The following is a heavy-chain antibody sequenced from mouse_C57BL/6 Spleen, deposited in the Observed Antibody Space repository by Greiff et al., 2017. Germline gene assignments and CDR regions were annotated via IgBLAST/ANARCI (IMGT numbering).Heavy chain of an antibody. Sequence: EVQLVESGGGLVKPGGSLKLSCAASGFTFSSYAMSWVRQTPEKRLEWVATISDGGSYTYYPDNVKGRFTISRDNAKNNLYLQMSHLKSEDTAMYYCARPIYDGYSRFAFWGQGTLVTVSA. V-gene: IGHV5-4*01. CDR3: ARPIYDGYSRFAF. D-gene: IGHD2-3*01. CDR1: GFTFSSYA. J-gene: IGHJ3*01. CDR2: ISDGGSYT.